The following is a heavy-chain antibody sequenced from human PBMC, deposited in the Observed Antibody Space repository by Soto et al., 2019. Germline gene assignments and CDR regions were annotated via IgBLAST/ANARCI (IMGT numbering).Heavy chain of an antibody. CDR3: ARVGKLQLKGGAFDI. J-gene: IGHJ3*02. CDR2: IYTSGST. CDR1: VVSISSYY. Sequence: SETLSLTCTVSVVSISSYYWSCIRHPAGKGLEWIGRIYTSGSTNYSPSLKSRVTMSVDTSKNQFSLKLSSVTAADTAVYYCARVGKLQLKGGAFDIWGQGTMVTVSS. D-gene: IGHD1-7*01. V-gene: IGHV4-4*07.